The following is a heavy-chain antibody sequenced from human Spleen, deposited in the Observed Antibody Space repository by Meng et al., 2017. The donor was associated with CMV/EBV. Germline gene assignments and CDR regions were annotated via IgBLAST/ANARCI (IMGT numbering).Heavy chain of an antibody. D-gene: IGHD1-14*01. CDR2: SRNKASSFTT. J-gene: IGHJ4*02. CDR3: ARAGTGTRYFDY. V-gene: IGHV3-72*01. CDR1: GLTLSDYC. Sequence: ASGLTLSDYCMEWVRQAPGKGLEWVARSRNKASSFTTEYAASVKGRFTISRDDSKNSLYLQMDSLKTEDTAVYHCARAGTGTRYFDYWGQGTLVTVSS.